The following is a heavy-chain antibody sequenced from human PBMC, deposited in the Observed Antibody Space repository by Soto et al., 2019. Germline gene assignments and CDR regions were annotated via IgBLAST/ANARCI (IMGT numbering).Heavy chain of an antibody. D-gene: IGHD3-3*01. CDR2: IYWDDDK. J-gene: IGHJ5*02. CDR3: AHRRVIRDFAKYNWFDP. V-gene: IGHV2-5*02. CDR1: GFSLSTSGVG. Sequence: QITLKESGPTLVKPTHTLTLTCTFSGFSLSTSGVGVGWIRQPPGKALEWLALIYWDDDKRYSPSLKSRLTITNDTSKNQVVLTMTNMDPVDTATYCCAHRRVIRDFAKYNWFDPWGQGTLVTVSS.